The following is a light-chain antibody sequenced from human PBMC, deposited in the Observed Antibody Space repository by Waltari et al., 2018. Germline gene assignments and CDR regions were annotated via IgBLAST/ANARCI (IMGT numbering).Light chain of an antibody. CDR3: QAWDSGSYVV. CDR2: QDN. CDR1: NLESKF. V-gene: IGLV3-1*01. J-gene: IGLJ2*01. Sequence: SYDLTQPPALSVSPGETATTPCSGENLESKFVYWYQQKAGQSPVLVVFQDNKRPSGIPERFSGSNSGSTATLIISGSQAMDEADYYCQAWDSGSYVVFGGGTKLTVL.